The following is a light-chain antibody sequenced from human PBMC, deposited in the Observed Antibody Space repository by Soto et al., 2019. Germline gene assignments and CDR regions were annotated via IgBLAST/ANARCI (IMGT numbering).Light chain of an antibody. V-gene: IGKV1-5*03. CDR1: QTISSW. J-gene: IGKJ1*01. Sequence: DIQMTQSPSTLSGSVGDRFTITCRASQTISSWLAWYQQKPGKAPKLLIYKASTLKSGLPSRFSGSGSGTEFTLTISSLQPDDFATYYCQHYNSYSEAFGQGTKVDIK. CDR3: QHYNSYSEA. CDR2: KAS.